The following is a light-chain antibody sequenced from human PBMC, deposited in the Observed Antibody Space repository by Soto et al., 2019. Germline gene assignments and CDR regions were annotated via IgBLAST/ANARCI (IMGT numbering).Light chain of an antibody. CDR3: AAWDDSLNSVV. Sequence: QAVVTQPPSASGTPGQRVTISCSGSSSNIGSHSVNWYQQLPGTAPKLLIYSNNQRPSGVPDRFSGSKSGTSVSLAISGLQSEDEADYYCAAWDDSLNSVVLGGGTKVTV. J-gene: IGLJ2*01. V-gene: IGLV1-44*01. CDR1: SSNIGSHS. CDR2: SNN.